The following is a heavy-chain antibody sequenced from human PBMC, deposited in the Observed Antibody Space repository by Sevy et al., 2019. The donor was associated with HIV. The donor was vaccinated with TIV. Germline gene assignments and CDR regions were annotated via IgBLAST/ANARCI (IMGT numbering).Heavy chain of an antibody. CDR3: ATGGRSRSYLTGDYFDY. D-gene: IGHD1-26*01. CDR2: INPNSGGT. CDR1: GYIFTDYY. J-gene: IGHJ4*02. Sequence: ASVKVSCTASGYIFTDYYIHWVRQAPGQGLEWMGWINPNSGGTNYTQEFQGWVTMTRDTSISTAYMELIRLKSDDTAIYYCATGGRSRSYLTGDYFDYWGQGTLVTVSS. V-gene: IGHV1-2*04.